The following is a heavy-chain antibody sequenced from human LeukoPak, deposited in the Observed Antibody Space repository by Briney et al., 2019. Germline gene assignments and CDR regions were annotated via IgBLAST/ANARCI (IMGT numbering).Heavy chain of an antibody. V-gene: IGHV3-48*03. D-gene: IGHD4-23*01. CDR3: ARASYGGNYDP. J-gene: IGHJ5*02. Sequence: HPGGSLRLSCAASGFTFSSYEMNWVRQAPGKGLEWVSYISSSGSTIYYADSVKGRFTISRDNAKNSLYLQMNSLRAEDTAVYYCARASYGGNYDPWGQGTLVTVSS. CDR1: GFTFSSYE. CDR2: ISSSGSTI.